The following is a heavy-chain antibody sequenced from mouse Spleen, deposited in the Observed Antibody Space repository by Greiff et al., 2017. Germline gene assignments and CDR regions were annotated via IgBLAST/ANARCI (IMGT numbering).Heavy chain of an antibody. J-gene: IGHJ2*01. Sequence: QVQLQQPGAELVKPGASVKLSCKASGYTFTSYWMHWVKQRPGQGLEWIGMIHPNSGSTNYNEKFKSKATLTADKSSSTAYMQLSSLTSEDSAVYFCARRGATATDYWGQGTTLTVSS. V-gene: IGHV1-64*01. CDR3: ARRGATATDY. CDR2: IHPNSGST. D-gene: IGHD1-2*01. CDR1: GYTFTSYW.